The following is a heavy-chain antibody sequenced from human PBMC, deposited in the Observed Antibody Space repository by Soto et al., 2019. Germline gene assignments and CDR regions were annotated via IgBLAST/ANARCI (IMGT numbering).Heavy chain of an antibody. V-gene: IGHV3-7*03. CDR2: IKKDGSET. CDR3: ARGAGWESDY. CDR1: GFTFSSYW. Sequence: EVQLVESGGGLVQPGGSLRLSCAASGFTFSSYWMSWVRQAPGMGLEWLAIIKKDGSETHNVDAVKGRFTISRDTAKNSLFLQMNSLGTDDTAVYYCARGAGWESDYWGQGTVVTVSS. D-gene: IGHD1-26*01. J-gene: IGHJ4*02.